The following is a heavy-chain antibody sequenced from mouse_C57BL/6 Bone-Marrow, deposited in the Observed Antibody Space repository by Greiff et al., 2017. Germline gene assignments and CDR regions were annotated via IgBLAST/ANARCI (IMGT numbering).Heavy chain of an antibody. J-gene: IGHJ3*01. D-gene: IGHD4-1*01. V-gene: IGHV1-81*01. CDR2: IYPRSGNT. Sequence: QVQLQQSGAELARPGASVKLSCKASGYTFTSYGISWVKQRTGQGLEWIGEIYPRSGNTYYNEKFKGKATLTADKSSSTAYMGLRSLTSEDSAVYFCARRRGNWDGFAYGGQGTLVTVSA. CDR3: ARRRGNWDGFAY. CDR1: GYTFTSYG.